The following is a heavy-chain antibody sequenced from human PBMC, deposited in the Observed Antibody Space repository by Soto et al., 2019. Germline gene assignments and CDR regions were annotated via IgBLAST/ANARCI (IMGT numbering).Heavy chain of an antibody. CDR1: GGTFSSYA. D-gene: IGHD1-26*01. CDR3: ARAVQYSGSYTPLWYFDL. CDR2: IIPIFGTA. Sequence: SVKVSCKASGGTFSSYAISWVRQAPGQGLEWMGGIIPIFGTANYAQKFQGRVTITADESTSTAYMELSSLRSEDTAVYYCARAVQYSGSYTPLWYFDLWGRGTLVTVSS. V-gene: IGHV1-69*13. J-gene: IGHJ2*01.